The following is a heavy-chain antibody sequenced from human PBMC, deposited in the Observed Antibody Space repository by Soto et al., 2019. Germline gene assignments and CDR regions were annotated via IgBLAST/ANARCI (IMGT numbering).Heavy chain of an antibody. CDR1: GFTFSSYG. D-gene: IGHD3-10*01. V-gene: IGHV3-33*01. CDR2: IWYDGSNK. CDR3: VRDHYYGSGSYFLSNGHRAPYYGMDV. Sequence: GGSLRLSCAASGFTFSSYGMRWVRQAPGKGLEWVAVIWYDGSNKYYADSVKGRFTISRDNSKNTLYLQMNSLRAEDTAVYYCVRDHYYGSGSYFLSNGHRAPYYGMDVWGQGTTVTVSS. J-gene: IGHJ6*02.